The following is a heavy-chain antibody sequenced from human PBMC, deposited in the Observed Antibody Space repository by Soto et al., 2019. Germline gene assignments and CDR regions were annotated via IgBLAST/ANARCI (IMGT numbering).Heavy chain of an antibody. D-gene: IGHD3-3*01. CDR2: IYHSGST. CDR1: SGSISSSNW. CDR3: ARMRVFGVVHRKEYYFDY. V-gene: IGHV4-4*02. Sequence: SETLSLTCAVSSGSISSSNWWSWVRQPPGKGLEWIGEIYHSGSTNYNPSLKSRVTISVDKSKNQFSLKLSSVTAADTAVYYCARMRVFGVVHRKEYYFDYWGQGTLVTVSS. J-gene: IGHJ4*02.